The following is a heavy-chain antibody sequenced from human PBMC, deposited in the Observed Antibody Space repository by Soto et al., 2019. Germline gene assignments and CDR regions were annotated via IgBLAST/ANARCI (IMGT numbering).Heavy chain of an antibody. CDR3: ARGQRYSFDI. D-gene: IGHD3-16*02. Sequence: SQTLSLTCAISGDSVSSNSAAWDWIRQSPSRGLEWLGRTYYRSKWYNDYAVSVKSRMTVSPDTSKNQFSLQLNSVTPEDTAVYYCARGQRYSFDIWGQGTMVTVSS. V-gene: IGHV6-1*01. CDR2: TYYRSKWYN. J-gene: IGHJ3*02. CDR1: GDSVSSNSAA.